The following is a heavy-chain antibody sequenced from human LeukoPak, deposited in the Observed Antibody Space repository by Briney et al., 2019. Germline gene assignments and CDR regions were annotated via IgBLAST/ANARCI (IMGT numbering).Heavy chain of an antibody. CDR3: RIAVAGRYDY. V-gene: IGHV4-34*01. Sequence: PSETLSLTCAVYGGSFSGYYWSWIRQPPGKGLEWIGEINHSGSTNYNPSLKSRVIISVDTSKNQFSLKLSSVTAADTAVYYCRIAVAGRYDYWGQGTLVTVSS. J-gene: IGHJ4*02. D-gene: IGHD6-19*01. CDR1: GGSFSGYY. CDR2: INHSGST.